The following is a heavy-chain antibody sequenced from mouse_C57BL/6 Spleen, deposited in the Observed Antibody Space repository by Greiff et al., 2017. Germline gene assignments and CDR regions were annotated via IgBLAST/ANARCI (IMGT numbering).Heavy chain of an antibody. CDR1: GYAFTNYL. CDR3: ARKDDYDGAMDY. J-gene: IGHJ4*01. V-gene: IGHV1-54*01. CDR2: INPGSGGT. D-gene: IGHD2-4*01. Sequence: VQLQQSGAELVRPGTSVKVSCKASGYAFTNYLIEWVKQRPGQGLEWIGVINPGSGGTNYNEKFKGKATLTADKSSSTAYMQLSSLTSEDSAVYFCARKDDYDGAMDYWGQGTSVTVSS.